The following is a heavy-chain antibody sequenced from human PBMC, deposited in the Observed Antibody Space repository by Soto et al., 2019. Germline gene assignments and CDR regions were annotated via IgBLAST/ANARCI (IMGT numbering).Heavy chain of an antibody. CDR3: ARYKGPHYYDSSGPYYYYYGMDV. J-gene: IGHJ6*02. CDR1: GYSVTSYW. D-gene: IGHD3-22*01. CDR2: IDPSDSYT. Sequence: PGESMKISCKGSGYSVTSYWISWVRQMPGKGLERMGRIDPSDSYTNYSPSFQGHVTISADKSISTAYLQWSSLKASDTAMYYCARYKGPHYYDSSGPYYYYYGMDVWGQGTTVTVSS. V-gene: IGHV5-10-1*01.